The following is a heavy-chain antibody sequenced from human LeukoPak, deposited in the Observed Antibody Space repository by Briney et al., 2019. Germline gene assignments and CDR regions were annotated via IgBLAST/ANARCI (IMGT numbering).Heavy chain of an antibody. CDR3: ARAFSTMITSPDY. CDR2: INAGNGNT. V-gene: IGHV1-3*01. Sequence: ASVKVSCKASGYTFTSYAMHWVRQAPGQRLEWMGWINAGNGNTKYSQKFQGRVTITRDTSASTAYMELSSLRSEDTAVYYCARAFSTMITSPDYWGQGTLVTVSS. D-gene: IGHD3-16*01. CDR1: GYTFTSYA. J-gene: IGHJ4*02.